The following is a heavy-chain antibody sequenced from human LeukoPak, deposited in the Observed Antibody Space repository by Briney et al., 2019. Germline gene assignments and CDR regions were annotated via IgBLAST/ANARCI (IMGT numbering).Heavy chain of an antibody. CDR1: GFTFSSYA. CDR2: ISSSGSTI. Sequence: GGSLRLSCAASGFTFSSYAMSWVRQAPGKGLEWVSYISSSGSTIYYADSVKGRFTISRDNAKNSLYLQMNSLRAEDTAVYYCASLPHYNWNPSYYFDYWGQGTLVTVSS. V-gene: IGHV3-48*04. J-gene: IGHJ4*02. CDR3: ASLPHYNWNPSYYFDY. D-gene: IGHD1-20*01.